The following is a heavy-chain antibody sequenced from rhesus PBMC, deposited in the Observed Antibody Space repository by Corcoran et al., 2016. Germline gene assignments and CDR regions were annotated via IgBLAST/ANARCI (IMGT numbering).Heavy chain of an antibody. Sequence: EVQLVESGGGLVQPGGSLRLSCAASGFTFSSYWMYWVRQAPGKGLEWVSRISSDWSSTRYADYVKGRFTISRDNAKNSLYLKMNSLRAENTAVYYCAKAIAANIFDYWGQGVLVTVSS. D-gene: IGHD6-13*01. CDR2: ISSDWSST. CDR3: AKAIAANIFDY. CDR1: GFTFSSYW. J-gene: IGHJ4*01. V-gene: IGHV3-119*01.